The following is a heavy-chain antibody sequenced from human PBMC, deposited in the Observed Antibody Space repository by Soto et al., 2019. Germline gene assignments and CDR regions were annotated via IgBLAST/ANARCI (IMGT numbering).Heavy chain of an antibody. J-gene: IGHJ4*01. CDR3: ALAYCSGGHWCYLDY. V-gene: IGHV3-30*03. Sequence: QVQLVESGGGVVQPGRSLRLSCAASGTTFSSFGMHWVRQAPGKGLEWVAAISYDGNNKYYADSVKGRFTISRDNSKNTRYLQMNSLRPEDTAVFYCALAYCSGGHWCYLDYWGHGTLVTVSP. CDR1: GTTFSSFG. D-gene: IGHD2-15*01. CDR2: ISYDGNNK.